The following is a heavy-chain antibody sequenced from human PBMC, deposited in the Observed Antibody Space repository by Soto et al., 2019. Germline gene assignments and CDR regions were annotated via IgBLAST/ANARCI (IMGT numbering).Heavy chain of an antibody. CDR2: ISYDGSNE. V-gene: IGHV3-30-3*01. Sequence: VQLVESGGGVVQPGRSLRLSCAASGFTFSSYAMHWVRQAPGKGLEWVAVISYDGSNEYYADSVKGRFTISRDNSNNTLYLLMNSLRAEDTAVYSCARYDYGSEPWGQGTLVTVSS. CDR1: GFTFSSYA. CDR3: ARYDYGSEP. D-gene: IGHD3-10*01. J-gene: IGHJ4*02.